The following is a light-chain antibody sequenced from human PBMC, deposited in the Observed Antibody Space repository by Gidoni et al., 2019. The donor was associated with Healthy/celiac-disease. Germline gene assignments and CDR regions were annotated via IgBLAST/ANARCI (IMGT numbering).Light chain of an antibody. Sequence: QTVVTQEPSFSVSPGGTVTLTCGLSSGSVSTSYYPSWYQQTPGQAPRTLIYSTNTRSSGVPDRFSGSILGNKAALTITGAQADDESDYYWVLYMGSGWVFGGGTKLTVL. CDR3: VLYMGSGWV. CDR1: SGSVSTSYY. V-gene: IGLV8-61*01. J-gene: IGLJ3*02. CDR2: STN.